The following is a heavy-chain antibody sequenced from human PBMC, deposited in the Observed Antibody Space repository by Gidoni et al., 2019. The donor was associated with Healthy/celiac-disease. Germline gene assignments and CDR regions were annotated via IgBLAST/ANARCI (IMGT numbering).Heavy chain of an antibody. J-gene: IGHJ6*03. CDR2: IYYSGST. CDR3: ALKEGGYSGYDYYYYYYMDV. V-gene: IGHV4-39*01. D-gene: IGHD5-12*01. CDR1: GGSISSSSYY. Sequence: QLQLQESGPGLVKPSETLSPTCTVSGGSISSSSYYWGWIRQPPGKGLEWIGSIYYSGSTYYNPSLKSRVTISVDTSTNQFSLKLSSVTAADTAVYYCALKEGGYSGYDYYYYYYMDVWGKGTTVTVSS.